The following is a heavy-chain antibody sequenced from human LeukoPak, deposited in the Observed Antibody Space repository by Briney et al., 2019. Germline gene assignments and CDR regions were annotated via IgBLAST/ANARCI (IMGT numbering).Heavy chain of an antibody. CDR2: INHSGST. CDR3: ARRMKYSSGWYGP. CDR1: GGSFSGYY. V-gene: IGHV4-34*01. J-gene: IGHJ5*02. Sequence: SETLSLTCAVYGGSFSGYYWSWIRQPPGEGLEWIGEINHSGSTNYNPSLKSRVTISVDTSKNQFSLKLGSVTAADTAVYYCARRMKYSSGWYGPWGQGTLVTVSS. D-gene: IGHD6-19*01.